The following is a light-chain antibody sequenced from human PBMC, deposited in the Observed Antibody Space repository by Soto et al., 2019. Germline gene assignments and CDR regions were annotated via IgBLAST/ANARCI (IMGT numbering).Light chain of an antibody. CDR3: QQLKSYPLS. Sequence: IQLTQSPSSLSASVGDRVTITCRASQGISSYLAWYQQKPGKVPNLLISAASTLQSGVPSRFSCSGSGTYFTLTISSLQPEDFATYYSQQLKSYPLSFGGGTKVEIK. J-gene: IGKJ4*01. V-gene: IGKV1-9*01. CDR2: AAS. CDR1: QGISSY.